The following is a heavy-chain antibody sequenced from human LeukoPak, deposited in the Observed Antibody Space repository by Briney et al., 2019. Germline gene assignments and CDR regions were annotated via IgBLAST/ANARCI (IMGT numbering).Heavy chain of an antibody. D-gene: IGHD3-22*01. J-gene: IGHJ4*02. V-gene: IGHV3-23*01. CDR2: ISGSGGST. CDR1: GFTFSSYA. CDR3: AKGFYYYDSSGYYAFDY. Sequence: GGSLRLSCAASGFTFSSYAMSWVRQAPGKGLEWVSAISGSGGSTYYADSVKGRFTISRDNSKNTLYLQMNSLRAEDTAVYYCAKGFYYYDSSGYYAFDYWGQGTLVTVSS.